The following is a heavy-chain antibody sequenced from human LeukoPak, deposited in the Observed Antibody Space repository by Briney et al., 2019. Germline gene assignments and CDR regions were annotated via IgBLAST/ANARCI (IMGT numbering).Heavy chain of an antibody. D-gene: IGHD7-27*01. Sequence: PGGSLRLSCAASGFTFRTYAMHWVRQAPGRGLEWVSYISSNGNSAYYSDSVKGRFTISRDSSRSTLYLQMNSLRAEDTAIYYCAKLWSRFYETGEYDSWGQGILVTVSS. V-gene: IGHV3-23*01. J-gene: IGHJ4*02. CDR3: AKLWSRFYETGEYDS. CDR1: GFTFRTYA. CDR2: ISSNGNSA.